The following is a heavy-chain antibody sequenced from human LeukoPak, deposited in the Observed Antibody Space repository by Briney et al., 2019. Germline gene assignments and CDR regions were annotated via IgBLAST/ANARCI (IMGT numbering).Heavy chain of an antibody. Sequence: SETLSLTCAVYGGSFSGYYWSWIRQPPGKGLEGIGEINHSGSTNYNPSLKSRVTISVDTSKNQFSLKLSSVTAADTAVYYCARGRQRYSSSWYFDYWGQGNLVTVSS. CDR2: INHSGST. CDR3: ARGRQRYSSSWYFDY. J-gene: IGHJ4*02. CDR1: GGSFSGYY. D-gene: IGHD6-13*01. V-gene: IGHV4-34*01.